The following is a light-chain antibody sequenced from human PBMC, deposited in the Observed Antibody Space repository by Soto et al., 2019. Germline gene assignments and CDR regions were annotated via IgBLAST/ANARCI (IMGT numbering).Light chain of an antibody. V-gene: IGKV1-5*01. CDR2: DAS. CDR1: QSIVNW. J-gene: IGKJ2*01. CDR3: LQHNDYPYT. Sequence: DIQMTQSPSTLSASLGDRVTITCRASQSIVNWLAWYQQKPGKAPKLLIYDASSLESGVPSRFSGSGSGTEFILTISSLQPEDFATYYCLQHNDYPYTFGQGTKVDIK.